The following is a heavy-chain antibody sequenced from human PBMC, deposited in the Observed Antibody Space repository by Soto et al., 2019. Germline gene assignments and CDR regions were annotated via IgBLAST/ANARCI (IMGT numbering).Heavy chain of an antibody. CDR3: ASTSYGYTVYAY. D-gene: IGHD5-18*01. CDR1: GGSISSGDYY. CDR2: IYYSGST. V-gene: IGHV4-30-4*01. Sequence: QVQLQESGPGLVKPSQTLSLTCTVSGGSISSGDYYWSWIRQPPGKGLEWIGYIYYSGSTYYNPSLKGRVTLPVVTPTNQFSLKLSSVTAVDTAVYYCASTSYGYTVYAYWGQGTLVTVSS. J-gene: IGHJ4*02.